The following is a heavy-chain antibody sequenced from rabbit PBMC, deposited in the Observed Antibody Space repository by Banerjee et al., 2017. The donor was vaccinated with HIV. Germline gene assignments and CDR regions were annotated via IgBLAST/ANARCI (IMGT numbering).Heavy chain of an antibody. Sequence: QEQLVESGGGLVQPGGSLKLSCKASGFDFSSYGVSWVRQAPGKGLEWIACIYAGSSGSTYYASWAKGRFTISKTSSTAVTLQMTSLTVADTATYFCARDFTGNVYYPSYGMDLWGQGTLVTVS. J-gene: IGHJ3*01. D-gene: IGHD8-1*01. CDR1: GFDFSSYG. V-gene: IGHV1S45*01. CDR3: ARDFTGNVYYPSYGMDL. CDR2: IYAGSSGST.